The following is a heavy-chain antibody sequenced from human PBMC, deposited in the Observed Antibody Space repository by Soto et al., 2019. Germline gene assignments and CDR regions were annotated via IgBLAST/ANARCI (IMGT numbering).Heavy chain of an antibody. Sequence: GGSLRLSCAASGFTFSSYGMHWVRQAPGKGLEWVAVIWYDGSNKYYADSVKGRFTISRDNSKNTLYLQMNSLRAEDTAVYYCARGKRRTYEYSSSQEDDYWGQGTLVTVSS. CDR2: IWYDGSNK. V-gene: IGHV3-33*01. CDR1: GFTFSSYG. D-gene: IGHD6-6*01. CDR3: ARGKRRTYEYSSSQEDDY. J-gene: IGHJ4*02.